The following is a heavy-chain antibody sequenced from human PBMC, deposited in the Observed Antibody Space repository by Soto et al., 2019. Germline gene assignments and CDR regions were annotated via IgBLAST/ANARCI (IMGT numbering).Heavy chain of an antibody. CDR1: GGSVSSSSDY. V-gene: IGHV4-39*01. CDR3: ARQLPYSGYDGGWFDP. J-gene: IGHJ5*02. CDR2: IYYGGTT. Sequence: PSETLSLTCTVSGGSVSSSSDYWGWIRQPPGKGLEWIADIYYGGTTYYNPSLRSRVTISIDTSKNQVSLKLTSVTAADTAVYYCARQLPYSGYDGGWFDPWGQGTLVTVSS. D-gene: IGHD5-12*01.